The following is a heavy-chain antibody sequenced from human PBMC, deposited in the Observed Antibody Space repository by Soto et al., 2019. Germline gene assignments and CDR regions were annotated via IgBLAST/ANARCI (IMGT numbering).Heavy chain of an antibody. D-gene: IGHD3-22*01. CDR2: IYDSGST. V-gene: IGHV4-59*01. CDR1: GDSIRSYY. J-gene: IGHJ4*02. Sequence: SETLSLTCTVSGDSIRSYYWSWIRQPPGKGLEWIGYIYDSGSTNYNPSLKSRVTISVDTSKSQFSLKLSSVTAADTAVYYCARVTDYYDSSGYYFDFYYFDYWGQGTLVTVSS. CDR3: ARVTDYYDSSGYYFDFYYFDY.